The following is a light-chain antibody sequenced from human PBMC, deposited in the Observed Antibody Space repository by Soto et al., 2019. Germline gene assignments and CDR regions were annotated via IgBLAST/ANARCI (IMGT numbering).Light chain of an antibody. V-gene: IGLV1-44*01. J-gene: IGLJ3*02. CDR2: SNN. CDR3: AAWDDSLNGVV. Sequence: QPVLTQPPSASGTPGQRVTISCSGSSSNIGGNTVSWYRQLPGTAPKLLIYSNNQRPSGVPDRFSGSKSGTSASLAISGLQSEDEADYYCAAWDDSLNGVVFGGGTKLTVL. CDR1: SSNIGGNT.